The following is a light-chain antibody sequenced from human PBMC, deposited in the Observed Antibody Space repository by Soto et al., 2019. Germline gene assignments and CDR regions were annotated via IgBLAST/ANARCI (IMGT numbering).Light chain of an antibody. J-gene: IGKJ1*01. CDR2: RTS. CDR1: QSISSN. Sequence: EIVMTQSPATLSVSPGERATLSCRASQSISSNLAWYQQKPGQAPRLLMFRTSSRATGIPDRFSGSGSGTDFTLTISRLEPEDFAVYYCQQYGSSPVTFGQGTKVDIK. V-gene: IGKV3-20*01. CDR3: QQYGSSPVT.